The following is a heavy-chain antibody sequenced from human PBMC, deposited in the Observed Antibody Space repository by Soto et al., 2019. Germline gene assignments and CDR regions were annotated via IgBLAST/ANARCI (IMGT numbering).Heavy chain of an antibody. CDR2: IKTDAGEK. CDR1: GFSRRSYW. V-gene: IGHV3-7*01. J-gene: IGHJ4*01. Sequence: GGSLRRPCAAAGFSRRSYWMSWVRPDRGKXPEWLPTIKTDAGEKRYVDSVKGRFTVSRDNAKNSRYLQMDSLRAEDTAVYYCARDSGYGSGSSVNHYLDCWGRGTLVTVSS. CDR3: ARDSGYGSGSSVNHYLDC. D-gene: IGHD3-10*01.